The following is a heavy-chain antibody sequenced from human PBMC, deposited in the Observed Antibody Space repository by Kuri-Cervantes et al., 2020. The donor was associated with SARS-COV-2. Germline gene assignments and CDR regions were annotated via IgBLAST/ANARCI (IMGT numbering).Heavy chain of an antibody. D-gene: IGHD7-27*01. CDR2: ISGSDGST. J-gene: IGHJ4*02. Sequence: GESLKISCAASGFTFSSYAMDWVRQAPGKGLEWVSSISGSDGSTYYADSVKGRFTISRDNSRNTVSLQMNNVRAEDTAVYYCARDLRLGKSLDYWGQGTLVTVSS. CDR1: GFTFSSYA. V-gene: IGHV3-23*01. CDR3: ARDLRLGKSLDY.